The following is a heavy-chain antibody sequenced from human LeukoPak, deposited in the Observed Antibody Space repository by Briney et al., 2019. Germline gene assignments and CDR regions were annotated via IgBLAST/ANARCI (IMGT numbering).Heavy chain of an antibody. Sequence: GASVKVSCKASGGTFSSYAISWVRQAPGQGLEWMGGIIPIFGTANYAQKFQGRVTITADESTSTAYMEPSSLRSEDTAVYYCARGPDPPPPYDSSGYLGFDYWGQGTLVTVSS. J-gene: IGHJ4*02. D-gene: IGHD3-22*01. CDR1: GGTFSSYA. CDR2: IIPIFGTA. V-gene: IGHV1-69*01. CDR3: ARGPDPPPPYDSSGYLGFDY.